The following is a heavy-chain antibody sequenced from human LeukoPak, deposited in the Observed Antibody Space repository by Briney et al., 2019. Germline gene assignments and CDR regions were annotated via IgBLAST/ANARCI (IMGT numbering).Heavy chain of an antibody. V-gene: IGHV3-23*01. CDR1: GFTFSNYA. CDR3: AKERGYSYAPDAFDI. D-gene: IGHD5-18*01. Sequence: GGSLRLSCAASGFTFSNYAMSWVRQAPGKGLEWVSGISASGGSTYYADSVRGRFTISRDNSKNTLYVQMNSLRDEDTAVYYCAKERGYSYAPDAFDIWGQGTMVTVSS. CDR2: ISASGGST. J-gene: IGHJ3*02.